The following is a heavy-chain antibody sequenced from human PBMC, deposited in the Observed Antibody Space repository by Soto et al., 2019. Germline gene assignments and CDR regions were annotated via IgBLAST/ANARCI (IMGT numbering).Heavy chain of an antibody. V-gene: IGHV6-1*01. CDR2: TYYRSEWFN. CDR3: DKEADNGSNWFDP. Sequence: SQTLSLTCVISGDSVSSNSAAWNWIRQSPSRGREWLGRTYYRSEWFNDYAGTVKSRITINPDTSKKQFSLHLNSVSPAYTAVYYCDKEADNGSNWFDPWGQGTPVTVSS. D-gene: IGHD5-12*01. CDR1: GDSVSSNSAA. J-gene: IGHJ5*02.